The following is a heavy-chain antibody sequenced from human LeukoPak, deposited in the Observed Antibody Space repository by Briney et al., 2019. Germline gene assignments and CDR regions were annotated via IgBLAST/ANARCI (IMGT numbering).Heavy chain of an antibody. D-gene: IGHD6-19*01. J-gene: IGHJ4*02. Sequence: SETLSLTCSVSGGHIDSVYWNWIRQPPGKGLEWIGYIDNSGSTKYNPSLQSRITMSRDTSKKQFSLRLTSVTAADTAMYYCASGAGWLIDYWGQGTLVSVSS. CDR2: IDNSGST. CDR3: ASGAGWLIDY. V-gene: IGHV4-4*08. CDR1: GGHIDSVY.